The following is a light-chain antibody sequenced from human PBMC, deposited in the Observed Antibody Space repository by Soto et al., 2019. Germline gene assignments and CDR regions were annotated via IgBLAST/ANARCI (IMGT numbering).Light chain of an antibody. Sequence: DIVLTQSPGTLSLSPGERASLSCRASQSVSSGYLAWYQQKPGQAPRLLISDASTRATGIPARFSGSGSGTEFTLTISSLQSEDFALYYCHQYNSWPPGTFGQGTKVDIK. V-gene: IGKV3-15*01. CDR3: HQYNSWPPGT. CDR2: DAS. CDR1: QSVSSGY. J-gene: IGKJ2*01.